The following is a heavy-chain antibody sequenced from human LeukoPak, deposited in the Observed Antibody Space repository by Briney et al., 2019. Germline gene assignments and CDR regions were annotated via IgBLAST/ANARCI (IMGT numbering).Heavy chain of an antibody. D-gene: IGHD6-13*01. J-gene: IGHJ4*02. V-gene: IGHV3-43*01. CDR3: AKDIRGSTSWYGLDY. CDR2: ISWDGGST. Sequence: GGSLRLSCAASGFTFDDYTMHWVRQAPGKGLEWVSLISWDGGSTYYADSVKGRFTISRDNSKNSLYLQMNSLRTEDTALYYCAKDIRGSTSWYGLDYWGQGTLVTVSS. CDR1: GFTFDDYT.